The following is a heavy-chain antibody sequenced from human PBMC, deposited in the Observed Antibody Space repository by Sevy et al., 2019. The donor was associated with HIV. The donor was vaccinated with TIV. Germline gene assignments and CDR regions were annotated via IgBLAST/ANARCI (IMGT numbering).Heavy chain of an antibody. D-gene: IGHD6-13*01. CDR3: TGPFVSSTWYEYFHH. J-gene: IGHJ1*01. CDR2: ISSDGHGGSI. Sequence: GGSLRLSCTTFGFSFGDYTMGWVRQAPGKGLEWVGYISSDGHGGSIEYAASVRGRFTISRDDSRNIAYLQMNSLKTEDTAVYYCTGPFVSSTWYEYFHHWGQGTVVTVSS. CDR1: GFSFGDYT. V-gene: IGHV3-49*04.